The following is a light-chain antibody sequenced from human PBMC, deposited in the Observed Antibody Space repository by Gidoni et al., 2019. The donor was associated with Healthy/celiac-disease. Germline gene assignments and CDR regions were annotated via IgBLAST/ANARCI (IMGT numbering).Light chain of an antibody. Sequence: EIVITHSPATLSVSPGDRATLSCRASQSVRSNLAWYQQKPGQAPRLLIYGASTRPTGSPARFSGSGSGTEFTLTISSLQSEDFAVYYCQQYNNWLYTFXQXTKLEIK. CDR2: GAS. J-gene: IGKJ2*01. CDR3: QQYNNWLYT. CDR1: QSVRSN. V-gene: IGKV3-15*01.